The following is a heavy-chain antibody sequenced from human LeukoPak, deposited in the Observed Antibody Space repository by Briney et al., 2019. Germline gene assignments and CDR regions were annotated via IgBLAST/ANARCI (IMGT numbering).Heavy chain of an antibody. Sequence: SVKVSCKTSGFSFSNSAVQWVRQPRGQPLEWIGWIIVGTGETNYAQSLQGRLTITRDMSTSTAYMELSSLRSEDTAVYFCAAELYGGNSNCCNFEMWGQGTMITVSS. CDR2: IIVGTGET. CDR3: AAELYGGNSNCCNFEM. J-gene: IGHJ3*02. CDR1: GFSFSNSA. D-gene: IGHD4-23*01. V-gene: IGHV1-58*01.